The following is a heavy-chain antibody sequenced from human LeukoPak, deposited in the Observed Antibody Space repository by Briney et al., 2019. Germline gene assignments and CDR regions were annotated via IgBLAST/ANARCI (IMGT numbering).Heavy chain of an antibody. D-gene: IGHD6-13*01. CDR2: MNPNSGNT. J-gene: IGHJ6*02. Sequence: ASVKVSCKASGYTFTSYDINWVQQATGQGLEWMGWMNPNSGNTGYAQKFQGRVTMTRNTSISTAYMELSSLRSEDTAVYYCVRYSSSWYSRDGMDVWGQGTTVTVSS. V-gene: IGHV1-8*01. CDR1: GYTFTSYD. CDR3: VRYSSSWYSRDGMDV.